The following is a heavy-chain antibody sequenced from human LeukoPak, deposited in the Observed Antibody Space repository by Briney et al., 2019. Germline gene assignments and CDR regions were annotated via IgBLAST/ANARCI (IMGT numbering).Heavy chain of an antibody. CDR3: ARGRHNLYDSSGLIFDY. Sequence: SVKVSCKASGGTFSSYAISWVRQAPGQGLEWMGGIIPIFVTANYAQKFQGRVTITADKSTSTAYMELSSLRSEDTAVYYCARGRHNLYDSSGLIFDYWGQGTLVTVSS. D-gene: IGHD3-22*01. CDR1: GGTFSSYA. CDR2: IIPIFVTA. J-gene: IGHJ4*02. V-gene: IGHV1-69*06.